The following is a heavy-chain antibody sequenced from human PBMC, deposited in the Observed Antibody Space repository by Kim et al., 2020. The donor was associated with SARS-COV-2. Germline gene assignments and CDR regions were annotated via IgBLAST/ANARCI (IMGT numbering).Heavy chain of an antibody. Sequence: GGSLRLSCAASGFNFSSYEMNWVRQAPGKGLEWVSYISSSGSTIYYADSVKGRFTISRDNAKNSLYLQMNSLRAEDTAVYYCASDSLRINYYDSSGYYYTYAFDIWGQGTMVTVSS. V-gene: IGHV3-48*03. J-gene: IGHJ3*02. D-gene: IGHD3-22*01. CDR3: ASDSLRINYYDSSGYYYTYAFDI. CDR2: ISSSGSTI. CDR1: GFNFSSYE.